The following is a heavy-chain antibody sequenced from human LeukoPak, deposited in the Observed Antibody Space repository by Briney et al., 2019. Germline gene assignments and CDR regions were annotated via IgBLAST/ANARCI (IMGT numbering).Heavy chain of an antibody. Sequence: PGGSLRLSCAASGFTFSSYAMGWVRQAPGKGLEWVSAISGSGGSTYYADSVKGRFTISRDNSKNTLYLQMNSLRAEDTAVYYCAKGYCSSTSCPYYFDYWGQGTLVTVSS. V-gene: IGHV3-23*01. J-gene: IGHJ4*02. CDR3: AKGYCSSTSCPYYFDY. CDR2: ISGSGGST. CDR1: GFTFSSYA. D-gene: IGHD2-2*01.